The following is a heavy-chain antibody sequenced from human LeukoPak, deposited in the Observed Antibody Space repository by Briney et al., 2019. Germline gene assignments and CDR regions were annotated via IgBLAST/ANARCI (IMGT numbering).Heavy chain of an antibody. D-gene: IGHD2-15*01. CDR3: ARLGYCSGGTCSSGYFFGMDV. Sequence: GESLKISCKASANTFTNSWIGWVRQMPGKGLEWMGIIFVGDSDSTYSPSFQGQVTISADRSLCTAYLQWNSLKASDTAMYFCARLGYCSGGTCSSGYFFGMDVWGQGTTVTVSS. CDR1: ANTFTNSW. CDR2: IFVGDSDS. V-gene: IGHV5-51*01. J-gene: IGHJ6*02.